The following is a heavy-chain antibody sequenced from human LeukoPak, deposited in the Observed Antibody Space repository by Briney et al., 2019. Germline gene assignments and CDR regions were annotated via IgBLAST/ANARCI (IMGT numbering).Heavy chain of an antibody. J-gene: IGHJ4*02. V-gene: IGHV3-30*02. CDR3: ASGGPTRGSLAY. CDR1: PFGFSNFG. CDR2: IRRDGTYI. Sequence: GGSLRLSCAASPFGFSNFGMYWVRQTPAKGLEWVAYIRRDGTYIDYLDSVKGRFSISRDNSKTTVWLQMHSLRVEDTALYYCASGGPTRGSLAYWGQGTLVTVSS. D-gene: IGHD1-26*01.